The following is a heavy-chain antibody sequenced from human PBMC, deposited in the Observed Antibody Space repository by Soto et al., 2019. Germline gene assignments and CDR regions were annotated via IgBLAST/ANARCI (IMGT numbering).Heavy chain of an antibody. CDR1: GYTFTSYG. J-gene: IGHJ4*02. CDR3: ARDFTVTSRPPYFDY. D-gene: IGHD4-17*01. CDR2: ISAYNGNT. V-gene: IGHV1-18*01. Sequence: ASVKVSCKASGYTFTSYGISWVRQAPGQGLEWMGWISAYNGNTNYAQKLQGRVTTTTDTSTSTAYMELRSLRSDDTAVYYCARDFTVTSRPPYFDYWGQGTLVTVSS.